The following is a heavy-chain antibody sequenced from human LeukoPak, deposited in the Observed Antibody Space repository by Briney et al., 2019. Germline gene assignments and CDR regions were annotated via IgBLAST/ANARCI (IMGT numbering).Heavy chain of an antibody. CDR1: GXSISSSSDY. Sequence: SETLSLTWTVSGXSISSSSDYWGWIRQPPGKGLEWIGTIFYSGKTYYNPTLKSRVTISVDTSKNPFSLKLSSVTAADTAVYFCAGHGYCGSSNCYVVFDYWGQGTLVTVSS. V-gene: IGHV4-39*01. D-gene: IGHD2-2*03. CDR2: IFYSGKT. CDR3: AGHGYCGSSNCYVVFDY. J-gene: IGHJ4*02.